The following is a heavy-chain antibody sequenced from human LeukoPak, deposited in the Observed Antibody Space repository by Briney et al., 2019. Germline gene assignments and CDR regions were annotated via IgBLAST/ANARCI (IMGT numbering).Heavy chain of an antibody. CDR2: IYYSGIT. CDR3: AKRLGSGSYEYYFDY. D-gene: IGHD1-26*01. Sequence: SETLSLTCTVSGGSISSYYWSWIRQPPGKGLEWIGYIYYSGITNYSPSLKSRVTISVDTSKKQFSLKVTSVTTADTAVYYCAKRLGSGSYEYYFDYWGQGTLVTVSS. V-gene: IGHV4-59*01. CDR1: GGSISSYY. J-gene: IGHJ4*02.